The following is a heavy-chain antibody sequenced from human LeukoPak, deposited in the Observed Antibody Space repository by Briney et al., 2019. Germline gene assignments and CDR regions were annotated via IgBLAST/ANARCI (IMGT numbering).Heavy chain of an antibody. CDR3: ARVGGRGSIGGDC. Sequence: GRSLRLSCAASGFIFSSYGMHWVRQAPGKGLVWVSRIKSDGSSTTYADFVKGRFTVSRDNAKNTLYLQMSSLRAEDTATYFCARVGGRGSIGGDCWGQGTLVTVSS. V-gene: IGHV3-74*03. D-gene: IGHD3-10*01. CDR1: GFIFSSYG. CDR2: IKSDGSST. J-gene: IGHJ4*02.